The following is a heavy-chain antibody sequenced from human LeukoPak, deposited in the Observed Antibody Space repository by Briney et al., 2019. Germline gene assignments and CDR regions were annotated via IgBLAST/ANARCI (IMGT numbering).Heavy chain of an antibody. CDR1: GHTFTSYD. D-gene: IGHD3-10*01. J-gene: IGHJ6*02. CDR3: ARPSDGWFGEQFGGMDV. CDR2: MNPNSGNT. Sequence: ASVKVSCKASGHTFTSYDINWVRQATGQGLEWMGWMNPNSGNTGYAQKFQGRVTMTRNTSISTAYMELSSLRSEDTAVYYCARPSDGWFGEQFGGMDVWGQGTTVTVSS. V-gene: IGHV1-8*01.